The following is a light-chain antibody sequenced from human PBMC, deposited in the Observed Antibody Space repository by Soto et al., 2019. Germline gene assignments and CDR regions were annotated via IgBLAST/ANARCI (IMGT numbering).Light chain of an antibody. CDR1: HSISSW. CDR2: AAS. CDR3: QQSYSAPRT. J-gene: IGKJ2*01. V-gene: IGKV1-39*01. Sequence: DIQMTQSPSTLSAAVGDRVTITCRASHSISSWLDWYQQKPGKAPKLLIYAASSLQSGFPSRFSGSGSETGFTLTISSLQPEDFATYYCQQSYSAPRTFGQGTKVDIK.